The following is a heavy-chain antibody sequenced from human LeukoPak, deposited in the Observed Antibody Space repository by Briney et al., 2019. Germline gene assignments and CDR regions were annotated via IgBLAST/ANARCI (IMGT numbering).Heavy chain of an antibody. CDR2: IYYSGST. CDR3: ARHASAHNWFDP. D-gene: IGHD3-16*01. Sequence: SETLPLTCTVSGGSISSYYWSWIRQPPGKGLEWIGYIYYSGSTNYNPSLKSRVTISVDTSKNQFSLKLSSVTAADTAVYYCARHASAHNWFDPWGQGTLVTVSS. CDR1: GGSISSYY. J-gene: IGHJ5*02. V-gene: IGHV4-59*08.